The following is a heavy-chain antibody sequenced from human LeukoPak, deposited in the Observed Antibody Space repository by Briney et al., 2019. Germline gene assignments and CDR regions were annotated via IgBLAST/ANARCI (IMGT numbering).Heavy chain of an antibody. V-gene: IGHV3-53*01. J-gene: IGHJ4*02. D-gene: IGHD3-10*01. Sequence: PGGSLRLSCAASGFTVSSNYMSWVRQAPGKGLEWVSVIYSGGSTYYADSVKGRFTISRDNSKNTLYLQMNSLRAEDTAVYYCARGVTMVRGSISYYLDYWGQGTLVTVSS. CDR1: GFTVSSNY. CDR2: IYSGGST. CDR3: ARGVTMVRGSISYYLDY.